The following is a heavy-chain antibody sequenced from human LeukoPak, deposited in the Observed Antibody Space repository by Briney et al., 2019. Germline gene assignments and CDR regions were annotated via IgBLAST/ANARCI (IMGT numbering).Heavy chain of an antibody. D-gene: IGHD5-18*01. V-gene: IGHV3-30-3*01. J-gene: IGHJ4*02. CDR1: GFTFSSYA. CDR3: ARVSRGYSYGLDWDFSYY. Sequence: GGSLRLSWAASGFTFSSYAMHWVRQAPGKGLEWVAVISYDGSNKYYADSVKGRFTISRDNSKNTLYLQMNSLRAEDTAVYYCARVSRGYSYGLDWDFSYYWGQGTLVTVSS. CDR2: ISYDGSNK.